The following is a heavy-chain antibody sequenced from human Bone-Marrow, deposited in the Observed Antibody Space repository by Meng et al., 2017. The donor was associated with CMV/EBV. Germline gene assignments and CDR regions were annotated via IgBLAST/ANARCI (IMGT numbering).Heavy chain of an antibody. CDR1: GGTFSNYA. CDR2: IIPILGIA. Sequence: SVKVSCKASGGTFSNYAISWVRQAPGQGLEWMGGIIPILGIANYAQKFQGRVTITADKSTSTAYMELSSLRSEDTAVYYCAARIVGARHAFDIWGQGTIVTVSS. J-gene: IGHJ3*02. D-gene: IGHD1-26*01. V-gene: IGHV1-69*10. CDR3: AARIVGARHAFDI.